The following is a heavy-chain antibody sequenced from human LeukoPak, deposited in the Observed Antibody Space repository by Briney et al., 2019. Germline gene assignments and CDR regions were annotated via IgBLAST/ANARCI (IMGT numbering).Heavy chain of an antibody. V-gene: IGHV3-21*01. D-gene: IGHD6-13*01. CDR3: ARDGAMGSSWYPRTFDI. J-gene: IGHJ3*02. Sequence: GGSLRLSCAASGFTFSSYSMNWVRQAPGKGLEWVSSISSSSSYIYYADSVKGRFTISRDNAKNSLYLQMNSLRAEDTAVYHCARDGAMGSSWYPRTFDIWGQGTMVTVSS. CDR1: GFTFSSYS. CDR2: ISSSSSYI.